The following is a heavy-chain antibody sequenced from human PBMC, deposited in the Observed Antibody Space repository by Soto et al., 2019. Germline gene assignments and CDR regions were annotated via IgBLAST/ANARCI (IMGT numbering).Heavy chain of an antibody. CDR1: GGTFSSYA. J-gene: IGHJ3*02. CDR3: ASSNYYDSSGYLIDAFDI. V-gene: IGHV1-69*01. CDR2: IIPIFGTA. D-gene: IGHD3-22*01. Sequence: QVQLVQSGAEVKKPGSSVKVSCKASGGTFSSYAISWVRQAPGQGLEWMGGIIPIFGTANYAQKFQGRVTINADESMSTDYMELSSLRYEDTAVYYCASSNYYDSSGYLIDAFDIWGQGTMVTVSS.